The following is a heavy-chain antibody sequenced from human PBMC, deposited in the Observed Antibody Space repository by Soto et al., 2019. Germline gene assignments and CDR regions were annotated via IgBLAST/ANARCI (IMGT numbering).Heavy chain of an antibody. J-gene: IGHJ3*02. CDR3: TRRVRGYDVLTGYYVEDAFDI. CDR1: GFTFSGSA. Sequence: GGSLRLSCVGSGFTFSGSAMHWVRQASGKTLEWVGHFRGRGNNYAFAYAASVNGRFTISRDDLNSTAFLQMNSLKIEDTAMYYCTRRVRGYDVLTGYYVEDAFDIWGQGTMVTVSS. D-gene: IGHD3-9*01. V-gene: IGHV3-73*01. CDR2: FRGRGNNYAF.